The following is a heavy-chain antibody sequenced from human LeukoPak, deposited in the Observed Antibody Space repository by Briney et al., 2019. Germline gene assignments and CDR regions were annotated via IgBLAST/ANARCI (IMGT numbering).Heavy chain of an antibody. J-gene: IGHJ6*04. CDR1: GFTFSSYS. CDR2: ISSSSSTI. Sequence: GGSLGLSCTASGFTFSSYSKNWVRQAPGKGLEWVSYISSSSSTIYYGDSVKGRFTISRDNAKNSLYLQMNSLRAEDTAVYYCAELGITMIGGVWGKGTTVTISS. D-gene: IGHD3-10*02. V-gene: IGHV3-48*04. CDR3: AELGITMIGGV.